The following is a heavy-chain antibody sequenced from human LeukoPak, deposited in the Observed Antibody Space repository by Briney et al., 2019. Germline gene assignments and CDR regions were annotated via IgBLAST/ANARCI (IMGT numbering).Heavy chain of an antibody. CDR1: GGSISSSNW. V-gene: IGHV4-4*02. D-gene: IGHD1-26*01. CDR3: ARDKFPLVGATGDDAFDI. CDR2: IYHSGST. J-gene: IGHJ3*02. Sequence: SETLSLTCAVSGGSISSSNWWSWVRQPPGKGLEWIGEIYHSGSTNYNPSLKSRVTISVDKYKNQFSLKLSSVTAADTAVYYCARDKFPLVGATGDDAFDIWGQGTMVAVSS.